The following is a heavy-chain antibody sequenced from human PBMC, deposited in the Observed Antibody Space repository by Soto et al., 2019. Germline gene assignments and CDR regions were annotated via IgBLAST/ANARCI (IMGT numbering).Heavy chain of an antibody. D-gene: IGHD3-10*01. CDR1: GGSISSGTW. J-gene: IGHJ6*02. V-gene: IGHV4-4*02. Sequence: QVQLQESGPGLVKPSGTLSLTCAVSGGSISSGTWWSWVRQPPGRGLEWIGEIYHSGSPNYNPSLKSRVTMSVDKSKNLFSLRLSSVTAADSALYYCARGDRGGSGSPASYYFSGLDVWGQGTTVIVSS. CDR3: ARGDRGGSGSPASYYFSGLDV. CDR2: IYHSGSP.